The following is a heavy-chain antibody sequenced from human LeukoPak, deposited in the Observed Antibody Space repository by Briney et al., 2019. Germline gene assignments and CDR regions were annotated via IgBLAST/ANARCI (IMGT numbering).Heavy chain of an antibody. Sequence: SETLSLTCTVSGGSISSYYWSWIRQPPGRGLEWIGYIYYSGSTNYNPSLKSRVTIPVDTSKNQFSLKLSSVTAADTAVYYCATSPTYYYDSSGPEYFQHWGQGTLVTVSS. CDR3: ATSPTYYYDSSGPEYFQH. CDR1: GGSISSYY. V-gene: IGHV4-59*08. J-gene: IGHJ1*01. D-gene: IGHD3-22*01. CDR2: IYYSGST.